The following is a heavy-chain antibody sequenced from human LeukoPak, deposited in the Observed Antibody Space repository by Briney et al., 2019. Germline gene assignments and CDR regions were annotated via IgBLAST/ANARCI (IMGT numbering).Heavy chain of an antibody. J-gene: IGHJ2*01. CDR3: ARGGSSSWSSPHWYLDL. D-gene: IGHD6-13*01. V-gene: IGHV1-2*02. Sequence: ASVKVSCMASGYTFTGYYMYWVRQAPGQGLEWMGWTNANNGDTEYARKFQGRVTMTRGTSINSAHMELKNLASDDTAVYYCARGGSSSWSSPHWYLDLWGRGTLVTVSS. CDR1: GYTFTGYY. CDR2: TNANNGDT.